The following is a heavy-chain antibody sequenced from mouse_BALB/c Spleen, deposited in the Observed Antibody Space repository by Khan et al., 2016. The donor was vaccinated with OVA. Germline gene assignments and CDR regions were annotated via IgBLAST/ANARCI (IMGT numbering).Heavy chain of an antibody. CDR2: IYPGSGYI. J-gene: IGHJ3*01. Sequence: QVQLQQSGPELVKPGASVKMSCKASGYTFTDYLLSWVKQRTGQGLEWIGEIYPGSGYIYYNEKFKDKATLTSDKSSNTTYMQLSSLTSEDSAVYFCARAGYGGFAYWGQGTLVTVSA. CDR1: GYTFTDYL. V-gene: IGHV1-81*01. CDR3: ARAGYGGFAY. D-gene: IGHD3-2*02.